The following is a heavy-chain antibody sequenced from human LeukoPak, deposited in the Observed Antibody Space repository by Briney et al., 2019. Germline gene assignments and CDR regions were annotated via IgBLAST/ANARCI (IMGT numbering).Heavy chain of an antibody. Sequence: SVKVSCKASGGTFSSYAISWVRQAPGQGLEWMGGIIPIFGTANYAQKFQGRVTITADESTSTAYMELSSLRSEDTAVYYCAREKDSSVGGGTYYFDYWGQGTLITVSS. J-gene: IGHJ4*02. CDR1: GGTFSSYA. D-gene: IGHD3-22*01. CDR2: IIPIFGTA. CDR3: AREKDSSVGGGTYYFDY. V-gene: IGHV1-69*01.